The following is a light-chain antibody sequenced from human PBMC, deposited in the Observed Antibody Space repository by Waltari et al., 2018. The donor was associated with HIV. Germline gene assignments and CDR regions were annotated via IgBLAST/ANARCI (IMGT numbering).Light chain of an antibody. CDR3: HQYYLPPYT. CDR1: QNVVVRTTKRDY. Sequence: DVVTTQSPDSLALSLGERSTINCKSSQNVVVRTTKRDYHYIACYQHKPGQPPKLLFYWASVRESEVPYRFSASRSGTDFSLTISSLQAEDVAVYYGHQYYLPPYTFGPGTKVDIK. V-gene: IGKV4-1*01. J-gene: IGKJ3*01. CDR2: WAS.